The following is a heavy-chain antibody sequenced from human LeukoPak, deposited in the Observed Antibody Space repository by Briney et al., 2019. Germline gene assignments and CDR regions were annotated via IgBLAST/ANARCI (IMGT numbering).Heavy chain of an antibody. J-gene: IGHJ3*02. D-gene: IGHD4/OR15-4a*01. CDR3: ARPSRPYRLYAFDI. CDR1: GYSFTSYW. Sequence: GESLKISCKGSGYSFTSYWIGWVRQMPGKGLEWMGIIYPGDSDTRYSPSFQGQVNISADKSISTAYLQWGSLKASDTAMYYCARPSRPYRLYAFDIWGQGTMVTVSP. V-gene: IGHV5-51*01. CDR2: IYPGDSDT.